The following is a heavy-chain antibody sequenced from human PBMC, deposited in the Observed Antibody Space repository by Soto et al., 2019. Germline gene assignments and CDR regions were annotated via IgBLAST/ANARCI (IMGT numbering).Heavy chain of an antibody. J-gene: IGHJ5*02. CDR1: GFTFSDYY. V-gene: IGHV3-11*05. CDR2: ISTSSSYT. CDR3: AGSQSVANWFDP. Sequence: QVQLVESGGGLVKPGGSLRLSCAASGFTFSDYYMSWIRQAPGKGLEWVSYISTSSSYTNYTDSVKGRFIISRDNAKNSLYLQMNRLRAEDTAVYYCAGSQSVANWFDPWGQGTLVNVSS.